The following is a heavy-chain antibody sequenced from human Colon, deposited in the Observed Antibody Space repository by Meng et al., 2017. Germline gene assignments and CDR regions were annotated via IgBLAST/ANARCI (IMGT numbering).Heavy chain of an antibody. D-gene: IGHD3-10*01. CDR3: ARDLRSLWFGVPRTRVDAFDI. CDR1: GFTVSSNY. V-gene: IGHV3-66*02. CDR2: IYSGGST. Sequence: GESLKISCAASGFTVSSNYMSWVRQAPGKGLEWVSVIYSGGSTYYADSVKGRFTISRDNSKNTLYLQMNSLRAEDTAVYYCARDLRSLWFGVPRTRVDAFDIWGQGTMVTVSS. J-gene: IGHJ3*02.